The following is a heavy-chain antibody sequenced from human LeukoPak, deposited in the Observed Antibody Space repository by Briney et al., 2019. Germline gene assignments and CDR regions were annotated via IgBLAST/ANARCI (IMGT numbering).Heavy chain of an antibody. Sequence: SETLSLTCTVSGSSISTYYWSWIRQPPGKGLEWIGYIFYSGSTTYNPSLKSRVTISVDTSQNQFSLILRSVTAADTAVYYCARGTTFGVVIPNYYYMDVWGKGTTVTVSS. D-gene: IGHD3-3*01. CDR2: IFYSGST. J-gene: IGHJ6*03. V-gene: IGHV4-59*01. CDR1: GSSISTYY. CDR3: ARGTTFGVVIPNYYYMDV.